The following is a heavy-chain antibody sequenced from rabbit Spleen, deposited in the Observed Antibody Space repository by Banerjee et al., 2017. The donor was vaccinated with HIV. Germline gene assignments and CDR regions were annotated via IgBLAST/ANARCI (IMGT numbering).Heavy chain of an antibody. CDR1: GFSFSDRDV. D-gene: IGHD8-1*01. Sequence: QSLEESGGGLVQPEGSLTLTCKASGFSFSDRDVMCWVRQAPGKGLEWVACAYGGSSGNTYSATWAKGRFTVSKTASTTVTLQMTSLTAADTATYFCARDAGTSFSTYGMDLWGPGTLVTVS. CDR2: AYGGSSGNT. J-gene: IGHJ6*01. V-gene: IGHV1S40*01. CDR3: ARDAGTSFSTYGMDL.